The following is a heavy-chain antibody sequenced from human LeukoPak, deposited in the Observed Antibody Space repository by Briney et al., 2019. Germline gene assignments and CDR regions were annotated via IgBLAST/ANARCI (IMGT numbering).Heavy chain of an antibody. Sequence: SETLSLTCTVSGGSISGYYWSWIRQPPGKELEWIGYIYFSGRTSYNPSLKSRVTISVDTSKNQFSLKLSSVTAADTAVYYCAREVNSYDSSGYYYRGIDYWGQGTLVTVSS. CDR2: IYFSGRT. J-gene: IGHJ4*02. V-gene: IGHV4-59*01. CDR1: GGSISGYY. D-gene: IGHD3-22*01. CDR3: AREVNSYDSSGYYYRGIDY.